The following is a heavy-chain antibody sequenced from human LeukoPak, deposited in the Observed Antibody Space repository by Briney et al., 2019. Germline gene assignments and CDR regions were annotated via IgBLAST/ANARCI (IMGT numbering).Heavy chain of an antibody. CDR1: GFTFSSYA. V-gene: IGHV3-23*01. CDR2: ISGSGGST. CDR3: ARGGQLVPIDY. J-gene: IGHJ4*02. Sequence: GGSLRLSCAASGFTFSSYAMSWVRQAPGKGLEWVSAISGSGGSTYYADSVRGRFTISRDNSKNTLYLQMNSLRAEDTAVYYCARGGQLVPIDYWGQGALVTVSS. D-gene: IGHD6-6*01.